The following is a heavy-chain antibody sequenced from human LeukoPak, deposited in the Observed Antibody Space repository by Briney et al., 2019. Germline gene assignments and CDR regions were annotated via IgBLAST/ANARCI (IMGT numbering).Heavy chain of an antibody. D-gene: IGHD2-15*01. CDR2: ISSSSSTI. CDR3: AKDPGIVVVVAASYFDY. J-gene: IGHJ4*02. V-gene: IGHV3-48*04. CDR1: GFTFSSYS. Sequence: GGSLRLSCAASGFTFSSYSMNWVRQAPGKGLEWVSYISSSSSTIYYADSVKGRFTISRDNAKNSLYLQMNSLRAEDTAVYYCAKDPGIVVVVAASYFDYWGQGTLVTVSS.